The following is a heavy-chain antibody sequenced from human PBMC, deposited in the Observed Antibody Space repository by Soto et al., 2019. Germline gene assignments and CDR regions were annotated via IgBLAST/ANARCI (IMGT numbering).Heavy chain of an antibody. V-gene: IGHV1-69*13. J-gene: IGHJ6*02. CDR1: GGTFSSYA. Sequence: GASVKVSCKASGGTFSSYAISWVRQAPGQGLEWMGGIIPIFGTANYAQKFQGRVTITADESTSTAYMELSSLRSEDTAVYYCAREYGVVVPAAMARYYYYGMDVWGQGTTVTVSS. CDR3: AREYGVVVPAAMARYYYYGMDV. D-gene: IGHD2-2*01. CDR2: IIPIFGTA.